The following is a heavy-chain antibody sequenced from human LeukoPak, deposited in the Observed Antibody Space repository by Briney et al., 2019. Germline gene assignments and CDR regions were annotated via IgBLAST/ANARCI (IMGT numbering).Heavy chain of an antibody. Sequence: GGSLRLSCAASGFTFTSHGMHWVRQAPGKGLERVAHIRYDGSNKYYADSVKGRFTISRDDSKKMLYLQMNSLRPEDTAVYYCARGRRSGGITMIRGVKDRGWFDPWGQGTLVTVS. CDR3: ARGRRSGGITMIRGVKDRGWFDP. CDR1: GFTFTSHG. CDR2: IRYDGSNK. D-gene: IGHD3-10*01. J-gene: IGHJ5*02. V-gene: IGHV3-30*02.